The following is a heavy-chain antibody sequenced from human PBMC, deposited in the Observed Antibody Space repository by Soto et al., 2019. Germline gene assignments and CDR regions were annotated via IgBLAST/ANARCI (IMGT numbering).Heavy chain of an antibody. Sequence: EVQLVESGGGLVQPGGSLRLSCAASGFTFSPYYMHWVRQVPGQGLVWVSYINSVGTTSYADSVRGRFTVSRENAKNTLYLEMNSLTGEDTALYYCARGGCSSTSCLDVWGEGTTVTVSS. CDR3: ARGGCSSTSCLDV. D-gene: IGHD2-2*01. CDR1: GFTFSPYY. V-gene: IGHV3-74*01. CDR2: INSVGTT. J-gene: IGHJ6*04.